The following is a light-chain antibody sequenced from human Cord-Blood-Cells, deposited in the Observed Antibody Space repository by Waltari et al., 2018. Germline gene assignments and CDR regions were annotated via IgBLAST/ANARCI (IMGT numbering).Light chain of an antibody. V-gene: IGKV4-1*01. CDR2: WAS. Sequence: DIVMTQSPDSLAVSLGERATINCKSSQSVLYSSNNKNYLAWYQQKPGQPPKLLIYWASTRESGVPDRISGSGSGTDFTLTITSLQAEDVAVYDCQQYYSTPVTFGPGTKVDIK. CDR3: QQYYSTPVT. CDR1: QSVLYSSNNKNY. J-gene: IGKJ3*01.